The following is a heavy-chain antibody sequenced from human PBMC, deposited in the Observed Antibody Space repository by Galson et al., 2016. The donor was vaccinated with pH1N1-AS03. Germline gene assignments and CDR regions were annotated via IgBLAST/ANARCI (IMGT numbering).Heavy chain of an antibody. D-gene: IGHD2-8*01. CDR1: GFSLGTGGVH. CDR3: ARSTHVNEGLDH. Sequence: PALVKPTQTLTLTCTFSGFSLGTGGVHVAWIRQPPGKALEWLALIFWGGETRYSPSLGSRLTITKDTSKNQVVLTMANVDPMDTATYYCARSTHVNEGLDHRGQGTLVTVSS. V-gene: IGHV2-5*02. J-gene: IGHJ4*02. CDR2: IFWGGET.